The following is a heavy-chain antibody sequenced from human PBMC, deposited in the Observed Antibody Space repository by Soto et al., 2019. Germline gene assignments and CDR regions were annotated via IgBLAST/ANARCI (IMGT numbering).Heavy chain of an antibody. J-gene: IGHJ6*02. D-gene: IGHD3-10*01. CDR1: GGTFSIYA. CDR2: IIPIFGTA. CDR3: ARALSPVYGSGSYYNNPYYYYYGMDV. Sequence: EASVKVSCKASGGTFSIYAISWVRQAPGQGLEWMGGIIPIFGTANYAQKFQGRVTITADEXXSTAYMELRSLRSEDTAVYYCARALSPVYGSGSYYNNPYYYYYGMDVGGQGTTVTVSS. V-gene: IGHV1-69*13.